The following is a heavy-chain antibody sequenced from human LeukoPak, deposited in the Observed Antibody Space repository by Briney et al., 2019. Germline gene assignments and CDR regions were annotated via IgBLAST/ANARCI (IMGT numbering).Heavy chain of an antibody. CDR3: ATDRDYYDSSGYYPY. V-gene: IGHV1-8*02. J-gene: IGHJ4*02. CDR2: MNPKSGNT. D-gene: IGHD3-22*01. CDR1: GYTFTSYD. Sequence: GASVKVSCKASGYTFTSYDINWVRQVTGQGLEWMGWMNPKSGNTGYAQKFQGRVTMTEDTSTDTAYMELSSLRSEDTAVYYCATDRDYYDSSGYYPYWGQGTLVTVSS.